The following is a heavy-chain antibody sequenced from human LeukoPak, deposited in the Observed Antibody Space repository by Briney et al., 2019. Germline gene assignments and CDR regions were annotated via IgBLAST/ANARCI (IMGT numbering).Heavy chain of an antibody. CDR1: GFTFSSYW. Sequence: GGSLRLSCAASGFTFSSYWMSWVRQAPGKGLEWVANIKQDGSEKYYVDSVKGRFTISRDNAKNSLYLQMNSLRAEDTAVYYCARRGQTYYYYYMDVWGKGTTVTVPS. V-gene: IGHV3-7*01. J-gene: IGHJ6*03. CDR3: ARRGQTYYYYYMDV. CDR2: IKQDGSEK.